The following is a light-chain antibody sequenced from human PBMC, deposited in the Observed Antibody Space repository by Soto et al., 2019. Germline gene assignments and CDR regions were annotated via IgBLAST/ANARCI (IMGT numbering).Light chain of an antibody. V-gene: IGKV3-11*01. J-gene: IGKJ5*01. CDR2: DAS. Sequence: EIVLTQSPGTLSLSPGERATLSCRASQSINNHLAWYQQKPGQAPRLLIYDASNRATGIPARFSGSGSGTDFTLTISSLEPEDFAVYYCQQRFNWQVTFGQGTRLEIK. CDR1: QSINNH. CDR3: QQRFNWQVT.